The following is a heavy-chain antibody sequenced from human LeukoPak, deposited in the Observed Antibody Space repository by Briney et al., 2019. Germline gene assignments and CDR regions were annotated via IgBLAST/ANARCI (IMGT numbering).Heavy chain of an antibody. V-gene: IGHV4-59*01. J-gene: IGHJ4*02. Sequence: SETLSLTCTVSGGSISSYYWSWIRQPPGKGLEWIGYIYYSGSTNYNPSLKSRVTISVDTSKNQFSLKLSSVTAADTAVYYCAREGSSGYYSDYWGQGILVTVSS. CDR3: AREGSSGYYSDY. D-gene: IGHD3-22*01. CDR2: IYYSGST. CDR1: GGSISSYY.